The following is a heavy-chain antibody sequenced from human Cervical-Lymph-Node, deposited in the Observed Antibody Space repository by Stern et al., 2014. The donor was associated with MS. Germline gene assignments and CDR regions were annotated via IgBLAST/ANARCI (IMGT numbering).Heavy chain of an antibody. Sequence: QVQLVQSGAEVKKPGASAKVSCKVSGNPLTDLSMHWVRQAPGRGLEWMGGFNPEDGEIIYAQKFQGRVSMTEDASTETAYMDLSILSSEDTAVYYCATAPLAYYYDTSAYYNNYWGQGTLVTVSS. CDR1: GNPLTDLS. CDR2: FNPEDGEI. CDR3: ATAPLAYYYDTSAYYNNY. J-gene: IGHJ4*02. V-gene: IGHV1-24*01. D-gene: IGHD3-22*01.